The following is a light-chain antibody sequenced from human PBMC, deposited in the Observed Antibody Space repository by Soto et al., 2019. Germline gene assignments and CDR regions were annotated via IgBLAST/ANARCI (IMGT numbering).Light chain of an antibody. CDR2: AAS. CDR3: QQYNTYST. Sequence: DMQMTQSPTSLSASVGDRVTISFRASQGISSWLAWYQQKPGKAPKLLIYAASSLQSGVPSRFSGSGSGTEFTLTSSSLQPDDFAPYYCQQYNTYSTFGQGTRLEIK. J-gene: IGKJ5*01. CDR1: QGISSW. V-gene: IGKV1D-16*01.